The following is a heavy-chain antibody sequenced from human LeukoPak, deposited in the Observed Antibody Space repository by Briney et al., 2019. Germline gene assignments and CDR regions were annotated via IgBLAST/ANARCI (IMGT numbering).Heavy chain of an antibody. J-gene: IGHJ5*02. CDR2: ISAYNGNT. Sequence: ASVKVSCKASGYTFTSYGISWVRQAPGQGLEWMGWISAYNGNTNYAQKLQGRVTMTTDTSTSTAYMELRSLRSDDTAVYYCARVFNYYDTSGYYTWGQGTLVTVSS. CDR1: GYTFTSYG. CDR3: ARVFNYYDTSGYYT. D-gene: IGHD3-22*01. V-gene: IGHV1-18*01.